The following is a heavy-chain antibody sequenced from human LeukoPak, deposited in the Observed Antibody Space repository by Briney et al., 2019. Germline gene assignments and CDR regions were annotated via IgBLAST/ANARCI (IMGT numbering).Heavy chain of an antibody. CDR2: IYHSGST. J-gene: IGHJ4*02. CDR1: GGSISSGSYY. V-gene: IGHV4-39*07. CDR3: ARISVAGDY. D-gene: IGHD6-19*01. Sequence: SETLSLTCTVSGGSISSGSYYWSWIRQPPGKGLEWIGSIYHSGSTYYNPSLKSRVTISVDTSKNQFSLKLSSVTAADTAVYYCARISVAGDYWGQGTLVTVSS.